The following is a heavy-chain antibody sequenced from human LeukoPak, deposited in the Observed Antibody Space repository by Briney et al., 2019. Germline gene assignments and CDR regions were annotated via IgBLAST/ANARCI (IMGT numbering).Heavy chain of an antibody. CDR3: ARGYCSGGSCYSALFDY. D-gene: IGHD2-15*01. J-gene: IGHJ4*02. CDR1: GGSISSGGYS. V-gene: IGHV4-30-2*01. Sequence: SQTLSLTCAVSGGSISSGGYSWSWIRQPPGKGLEWIGYIYHSGSTYYNPSLKSRVTISVDRSKNQFSLKLSSVTAADTAVYYCARGYCSGGSCYSALFDYWGQGTLVTVPS. CDR2: IYHSGST.